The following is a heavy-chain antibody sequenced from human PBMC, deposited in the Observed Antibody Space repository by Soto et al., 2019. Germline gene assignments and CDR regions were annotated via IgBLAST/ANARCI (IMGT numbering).Heavy chain of an antibody. CDR3: VTGGISARIF. CDR1: GXXXXXXA. J-gene: IGHJ4*02. D-gene: IGHD6-6*01. Sequence: EVQLVESGGGXXXXGXXXXXSCEASGXXXXXXAMHXVRQAPGKGLEWVSGISWNGGTVGYADSVRGRFTISRDNTKTSLFLEMSSLRPEDTALYYCVTGGISARIFWGQGTLVTVSS. CDR2: ISWNGGTV. V-gene: IGHV3-9*01.